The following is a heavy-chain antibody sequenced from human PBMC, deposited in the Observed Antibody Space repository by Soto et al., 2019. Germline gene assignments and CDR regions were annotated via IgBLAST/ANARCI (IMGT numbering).Heavy chain of an antibody. D-gene: IGHD3-3*01. CDR1: GGSISSGGYY. CDR3: ARDNFWSGSPAPRTGFDP. V-gene: IGHV4-31*03. CDR2: IYYSGST. Sequence: QVQLQESGPGLVKPSQTLSLTCTVSGGSISSGGYYWSWIRQHPGKGLEWIGYIYYSGSTYDNPYLKSRATLSVDTSKNQFSLKLSSVTAADTAVYYCARDNFWSGSPAPRTGFDPWGQGTLVTVSS. J-gene: IGHJ5*02.